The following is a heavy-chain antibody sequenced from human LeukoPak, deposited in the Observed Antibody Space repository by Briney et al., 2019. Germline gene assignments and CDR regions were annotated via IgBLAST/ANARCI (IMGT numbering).Heavy chain of an antibody. V-gene: IGHV4-59*01. J-gene: IGHJ4*02. D-gene: IGHD3-10*01. CDR3: ASHYGSGSFYSPFDY. CDR1: GGSISSYY. Sequence: PSETLSLTCTVSGGSISSYYWSWIRQPPGKGLEWIGYIYYSGSTNYNPSLKSRVTISLDTSKNQFSLKLNSVTAADTAVYYCASHYGSGSFYSPFDYWGQGTLVTVSS. CDR2: IYYSGST.